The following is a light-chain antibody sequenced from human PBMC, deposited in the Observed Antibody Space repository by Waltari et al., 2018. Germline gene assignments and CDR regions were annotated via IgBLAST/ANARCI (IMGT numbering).Light chain of an antibody. V-gene: IGKV4-1*01. J-gene: IGKJ5*01. Sequence: DIVMTQSPDSLAVSLGERATINCKSSQSVLSTSNRKTYIARYQQKPGQTPRLLINRASTRASGVPDRFSGSGSGTDFTLTVSSLQAEDVAVYYCHQYYIPPLTFGQGTRLEIK. CDR3: HQYYIPPLT. CDR2: RAS. CDR1: QSVLSTSNRKTY.